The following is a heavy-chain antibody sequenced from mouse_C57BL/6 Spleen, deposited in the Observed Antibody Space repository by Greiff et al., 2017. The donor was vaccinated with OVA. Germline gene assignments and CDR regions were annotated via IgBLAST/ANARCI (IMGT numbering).Heavy chain of an antibody. CDR2: FHPYNDDT. Sequence: QVQLQQSGAELVKPGASVQMSCKASGYTFTTYPIEWMKQNHGKSLEWIGNFHPYNDDTKYNEKFKGKATLTVEKSSSTVYLDLSRLTSDDSSVYYCATYCYYEAMDYWGQGTSVTVSS. CDR3: ATYCYYEAMDY. V-gene: IGHV1-47*01. D-gene: IGHD2-12*01. CDR1: GYTFTTYP. J-gene: IGHJ4*01.